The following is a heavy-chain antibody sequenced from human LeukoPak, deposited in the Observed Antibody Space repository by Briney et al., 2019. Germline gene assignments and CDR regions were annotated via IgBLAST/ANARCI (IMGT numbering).Heavy chain of an antibody. J-gene: IGHJ6*02. V-gene: IGHV4-34*01. Sequence: PGGSLRLSCAAFGFTVSSNYMSWIRQPPGKGLEWIGEINHSGSTNYNPSLKSRVTISVDTSKNQFSLKLSSVTAADTAVYYCARGRGLGYCSGGSCYHYYYYGMDVWGQGTTVTVSS. CDR2: INHSGST. D-gene: IGHD2-15*01. CDR3: ARGRGLGYCSGGSCYHYYYYGMDV. CDR1: GFTVSSNY.